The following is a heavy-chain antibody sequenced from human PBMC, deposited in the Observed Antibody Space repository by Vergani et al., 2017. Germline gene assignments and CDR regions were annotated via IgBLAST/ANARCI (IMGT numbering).Heavy chain of an antibody. CDR3: AKDGRENSDYGYFDY. J-gene: IGHJ4*02. Sequence: QVQLVETGGGVVQPGGSLRLYCATSGFSLNTYGAHWVRQAQGEGLEWVAFIGYDGKIKYNVDSVKGRFTISRDTSKKTLSLQMRSLRADDTAVYYCAKDGRENSDYGYFDYWGQGTLVTVSS. D-gene: IGHD4-17*01. V-gene: IGHV3-30*02. CDR1: GFSLNTYG. CDR2: IGYDGKIK.